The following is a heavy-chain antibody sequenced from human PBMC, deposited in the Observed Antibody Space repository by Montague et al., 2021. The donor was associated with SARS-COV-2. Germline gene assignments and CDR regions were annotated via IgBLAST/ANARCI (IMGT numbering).Heavy chain of an antibody. J-gene: IGHJ5*02. Sequence: SLRLSCAASGFTFSSYAMSWVRQAPGKGLEWVSAISGSGGSTYYADSVKGRFTISRDNSKNTLYLQMNSLRAEDTAVYYYAKRYCSGGSCYSGFDPWGQGTLVTVSS. V-gene: IGHV3-23*01. CDR3: AKRYCSGGSCYSGFDP. CDR1: GFTFSSYA. CDR2: ISGSGGST. D-gene: IGHD2-15*01.